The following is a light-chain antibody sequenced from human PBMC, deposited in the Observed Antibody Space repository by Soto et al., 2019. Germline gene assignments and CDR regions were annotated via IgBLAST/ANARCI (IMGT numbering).Light chain of an antibody. CDR1: QSISSN. CDR3: QHYYDWPPIFT. J-gene: IGKJ3*01. Sequence: EIVMTQSPATLSVSPGERATLSCRASQSISSNLAWYQQKPGQAPRLLIYGASTRATGIPARFSGSGSGTELTLTISSLQSEDFAVYYCQHYYDWPPIFTFGPGTKVDIK. V-gene: IGKV3-15*01. CDR2: GAS.